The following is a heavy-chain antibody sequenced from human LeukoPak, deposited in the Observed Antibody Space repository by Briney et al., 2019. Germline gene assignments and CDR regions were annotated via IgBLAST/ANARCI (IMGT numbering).Heavy chain of an antibody. CDR2: ISSSSNYI. Sequence: GGSLRLSCAASGFTFSGYSMHWVRQASGKGLEWVSSISSSSNYIYYADAAKGRFPISRDNAKNSLYLQMNSLRAEDTAVYYCARDPDYYDSSGYYYRDYWGQGTLVTVSS. D-gene: IGHD3-22*01. J-gene: IGHJ4*02. V-gene: IGHV3-21*01. CDR3: ARDPDYYDSSGYYYRDY. CDR1: GFTFSGYS.